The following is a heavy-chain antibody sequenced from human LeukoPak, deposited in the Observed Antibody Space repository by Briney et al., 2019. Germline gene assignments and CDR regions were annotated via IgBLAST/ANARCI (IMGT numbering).Heavy chain of an antibody. V-gene: IGHV1-18*01. CDR2: ISAYNGNT. CDR1: GYTFTSYG. D-gene: IGHD2-2*01. CDR3: ARSDGDIVVVPAATWFDP. J-gene: IGHJ5*02. Sequence: ASVKVSCKASGYTFTSYGISWVRQAPGQGLEWTGWISAYNGNTNYAQKLQGRVTMTTDTSTSTAYMELRSLRSDDTAVYYCARSDGDIVVVPAATWFDPWGQGTLVTVSS.